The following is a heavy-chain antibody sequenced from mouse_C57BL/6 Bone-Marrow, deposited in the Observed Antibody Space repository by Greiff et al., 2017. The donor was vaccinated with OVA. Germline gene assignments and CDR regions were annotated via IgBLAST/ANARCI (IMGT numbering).Heavy chain of an antibody. Sequence: EVQLQQSGPELVKPGASVKISCKASGYTFTDYYMNWVKQSPGKSLEWIGDINPNNGGTSYNQKFKGKATLTVDKSSSTAYMELRSLTSEDSAVYYCARYSSIYYDYGFDYWGQGTTLTVSS. J-gene: IGHJ2*01. D-gene: IGHD2-4*01. CDR1: GYTFTDYY. V-gene: IGHV1-26*01. CDR2: INPNNGGT. CDR3: ARYSSIYYDYGFDY.